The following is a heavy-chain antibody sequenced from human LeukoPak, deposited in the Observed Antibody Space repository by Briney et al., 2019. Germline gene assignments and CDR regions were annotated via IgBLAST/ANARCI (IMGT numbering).Heavy chain of an antibody. CDR1: GFTFSNYA. CDR3: AKGASSRPITIFGVVPYVDY. J-gene: IGHJ4*02. Sequence: GGSLRLSCTASGFTFSNYAMNWVRRAPGKGLEWVSAISGSGSNTYYTDSVKDRFTISRDNSKNSLYLQMNSLRPKDTAVYYCAKGASSRPITIFGVVPYVDYWGQGTLVTVSS. D-gene: IGHD3-3*01. CDR2: ISGSGSNT. V-gene: IGHV3-23*01.